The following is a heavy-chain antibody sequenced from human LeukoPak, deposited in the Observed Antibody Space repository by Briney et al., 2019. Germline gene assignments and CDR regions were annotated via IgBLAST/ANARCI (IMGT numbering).Heavy chain of an antibody. Sequence: GGSLRLSCAASGFTFDDYTMHWVRQAPGKGLEWVSLISWDGGSTYYADSVKGRFTISRDNSKNSLYLQMNSLTTEDTALYYCAKGYSSSDNWFDSWGQGTLVTVSS. D-gene: IGHD6-6*01. CDR1: GFTFDDYT. J-gene: IGHJ5*01. CDR2: ISWDGGST. V-gene: IGHV3-43*01. CDR3: AKGYSSSDNWFDS.